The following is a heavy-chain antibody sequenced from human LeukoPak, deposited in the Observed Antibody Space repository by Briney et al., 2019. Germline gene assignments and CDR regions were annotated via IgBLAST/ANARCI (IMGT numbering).Heavy chain of an antibody. CDR3: AGNDYGDLEIYYFDY. D-gene: IGHD4-17*01. CDR2: IYYSVST. V-gene: IGHV4-39*01. J-gene: IGHJ4*02. CDR1: GGSISSSSFY. Sequence: PSETLSLTCTVSGGSISSSSFYWGWIRQPPGKGLEWIGIIYYSVSTYYNPSLKSRVTISVDTSKNQFSLKLSSVTAADTAVYYCAGNDYGDLEIYYFDYWGQGTLVTVSS.